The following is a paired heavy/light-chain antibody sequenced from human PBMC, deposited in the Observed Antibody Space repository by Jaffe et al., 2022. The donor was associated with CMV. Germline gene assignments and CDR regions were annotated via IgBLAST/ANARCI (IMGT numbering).Heavy chain of an antibody. D-gene: IGHD2-2*01. CDR3: AKDPRVVVPAAAGTGMDV. V-gene: IGHV3-23*01. Sequence: EVQLLESGGGLVQPGGSLRLSCAASGFTFSSYAMSWVRQAPGKGLEWVSAISGSGGSTYYADSVKGRFTISRDNSKNTLYLQMNSLRAEDTAVYYCAKDPRVVVPAAAGTGMDVWGQGTTVTVSS. CDR1: GFTFSSYA. J-gene: IGHJ6*02. CDR2: ISGSGGST.
Light chain of an antibody. J-gene: IGKJ2*01. V-gene: IGKV1-33*01. Sequence: DIQMTQSPSSLSASVGDRVTITCQASQDISNYLNWYQQKPGKAPKLLIYDASNLETGVPSRFSGSGSGTDFTFTISSLQPEDIATYYCQQYDNLPPDTFGQGTKLEIK. CDR3: QQYDNLPPDT. CDR2: DAS. CDR1: QDISNY.